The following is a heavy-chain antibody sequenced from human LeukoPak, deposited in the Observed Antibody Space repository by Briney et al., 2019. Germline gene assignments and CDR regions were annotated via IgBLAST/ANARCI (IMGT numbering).Heavy chain of an antibody. CDR3: ARHRPSIAAEYYFDY. D-gene: IGHD6-25*01. J-gene: IGHJ4*02. V-gene: IGHV5-51*01. CDR1: GYSFTSYW. CDR2: IYPGDSDT. Sequence: GESPKMSCKGSGYSFTSYWIGWVRQRPGKGLEWMGIIYPGDSDTRYSPSFQGQVAISADKSISTAYLQWSSLKASDTAMYYCARHRPSIAAEYYFDYWGQGTLVTVSS.